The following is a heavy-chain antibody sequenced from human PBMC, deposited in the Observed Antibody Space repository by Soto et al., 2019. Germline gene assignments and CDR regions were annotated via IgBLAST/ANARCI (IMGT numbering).Heavy chain of an antibody. CDR3: ARDMIAFGGVMGPMGAFDI. Sequence: GGSLRLSCAASGFTFSSYGMHWVRQAPGKGLEWVAVIWYDGSNKYYADSVKGRFTISRDNSKNTLYLQMNGLRAEDTAVYYCARDMIAFGGVMGPMGAFDIWGQGTMVTVSS. CDR2: IWYDGSNK. J-gene: IGHJ3*02. V-gene: IGHV3-33*01. D-gene: IGHD3-16*01. CDR1: GFTFSSYG.